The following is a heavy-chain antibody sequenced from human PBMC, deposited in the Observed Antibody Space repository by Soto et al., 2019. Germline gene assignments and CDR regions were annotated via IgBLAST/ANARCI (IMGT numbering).Heavy chain of an antibody. V-gene: IGHV3-30*18. CDR3: AKGDYYDSSGYSDY. J-gene: IGHJ4*02. CDR2: ISYDGSNK. D-gene: IGHD3-22*01. CDR1: GFTFSSYG. Sequence: PGGCLRLSCVASGFTFSSYGMHWVRQAPGKGLEWVAVISYDGSNKYYADSVKGRFTISRDNSKNTLYLQMNSLRAEDTAVYYCAKGDYYDSSGYSDYWGQRTLVTVSS.